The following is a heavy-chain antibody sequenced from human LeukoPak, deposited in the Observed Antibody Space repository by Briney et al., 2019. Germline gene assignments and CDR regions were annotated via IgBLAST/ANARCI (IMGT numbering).Heavy chain of an antibody. V-gene: IGHV4-59*08. CDR2: IYYSGST. Sequence: SETLSLTCTVSGGSISSYYWSWIRQPPGKGLEWIGYIYYSGSTNYNPSLKSRVTISVDTSKNQFSLKLSSVTAADMAVYYCARHLYSHDYDYWGQGTLVTVSS. D-gene: IGHD5-18*01. J-gene: IGHJ4*02. CDR3: ARHLYSHDYDY. CDR1: GGSISSYY.